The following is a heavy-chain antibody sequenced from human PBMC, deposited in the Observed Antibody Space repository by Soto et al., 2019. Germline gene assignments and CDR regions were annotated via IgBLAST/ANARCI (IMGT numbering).Heavy chain of an antibody. J-gene: IGHJ5*02. CDR2: VYHSGTT. CDR1: GYSISSGFY. V-gene: IGHV4-38-2*01. Sequence: SETLSLTCVVSGYSISSGFYWAWIRQSPGKGLEWIGSVYHSGTTYYNPSLKSRVTISIDTSKNHFSLKLNSVTAADTAVYYCTRSLFTSSWYAGSWGQGTLVTVSS. CDR3: TRSLFTSSWYAGS. D-gene: IGHD6-13*01.